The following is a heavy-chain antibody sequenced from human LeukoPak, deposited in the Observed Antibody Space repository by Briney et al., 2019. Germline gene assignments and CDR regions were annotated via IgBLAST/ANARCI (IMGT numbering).Heavy chain of an antibody. V-gene: IGHV3-23*01. J-gene: IGHJ3*02. CDR2: ISDSGGST. CDR1: GFTFSSYA. Sequence: GGSLRLSCAASGFTFSSYAMSWVRQAPGKGLEWVSAISDSGGSTYYADSVKGRFTISRDNSKNTLYLQMNSLRAEDTAVYYCAKGFGLRDAFDIWGQGTMVTVSS. D-gene: IGHD3-10*01. CDR3: AKGFGLRDAFDI.